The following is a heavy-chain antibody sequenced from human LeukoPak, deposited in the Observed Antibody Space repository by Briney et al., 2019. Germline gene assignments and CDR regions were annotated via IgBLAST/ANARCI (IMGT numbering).Heavy chain of an antibody. CDR1: GGSISSYY. CDR3: ARDDSSGYRYYYYVDV. Sequence: SETLSLTCTVSGGSISSYYWNWIRQPAGKGLEWIGRISSSGSANYSPSLKSRVTISVDTSKNQFSLKLSSVTAADTAVYYCARDDSSGYRYYYYVDVWGKGTTVTVSS. D-gene: IGHD3-22*01. J-gene: IGHJ6*03. CDR2: ISSSGSA. V-gene: IGHV4-4*07.